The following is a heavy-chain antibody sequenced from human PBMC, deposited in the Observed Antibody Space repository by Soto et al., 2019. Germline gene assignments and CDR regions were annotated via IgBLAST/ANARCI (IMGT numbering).Heavy chain of an antibody. CDR2: IYYSGST. D-gene: IGHD7-27*01. CDR1: NDSISTYY. J-gene: IGHJ4*02. V-gene: IGHV4-59*08. CDR3: GRPGRDWGALHY. Sequence: QVQLQESGPGLVKPSETLSLTCTVSNDSISTYYWTWIRQPPGKGLEWIGFIYYSGSTNYNPSLQSRVTISVDTSKNQFSLKMNSVTAADTAVYYCGRPGRDWGALHYWGQGTLVTVSS.